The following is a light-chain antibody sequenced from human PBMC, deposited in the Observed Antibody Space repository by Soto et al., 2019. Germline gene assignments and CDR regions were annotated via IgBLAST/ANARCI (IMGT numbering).Light chain of an antibody. J-gene: IGKJ5*01. CDR1: LGISGY. CDR2: GAS. Sequence: MTQSPSSVSGSVGDRVTITCRASLGISGYLAWYQQKPGQAPRLLIYGASTRATGIPARFSGSGSGTEFTLTISSLQSEDFAVYYCQQYNNWPPITFGQGTRLEIK. CDR3: QQYNNWPPIT. V-gene: IGKV3-15*01.